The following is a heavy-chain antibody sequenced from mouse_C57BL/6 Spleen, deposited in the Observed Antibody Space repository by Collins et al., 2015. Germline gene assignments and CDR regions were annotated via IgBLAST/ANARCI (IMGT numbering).Heavy chain of an antibody. D-gene: IGHD2-2*01. Sequence: QVQLQQSGAELVKPGASVKISCKASGYAFSNYWMNWVKQRPGKGLEWIGQIYPGDGDTNYNGKFKGKATLTADKSSSTAYMQLSSLTSEDSAVYFCAKYGYYFDYWGQGTTLTVSS. V-gene: IGHV1-80*01. J-gene: IGHJ2*01. CDR2: IYPGDGDT. CDR3: AKYGYYFDY. CDR1: GYAFSNYW.